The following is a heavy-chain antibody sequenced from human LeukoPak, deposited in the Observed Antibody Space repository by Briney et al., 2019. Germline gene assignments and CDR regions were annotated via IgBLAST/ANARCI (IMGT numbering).Heavy chain of an antibody. V-gene: IGHV3-23*01. Sequence: AGGSLRLSCAASGFTFSSYAMSWVRQAPGKGLESVSVISGSGGSTYYADSVKGRFTISRDNSKNTLYLQVNSLRAEDTAVYYCAKGGKWDVTPFDYWGQGTLVTVSS. J-gene: IGHJ4*02. D-gene: IGHD1-26*01. CDR1: GFTFSSYA. CDR2: ISGSGGST. CDR3: AKGGKWDVTPFDY.